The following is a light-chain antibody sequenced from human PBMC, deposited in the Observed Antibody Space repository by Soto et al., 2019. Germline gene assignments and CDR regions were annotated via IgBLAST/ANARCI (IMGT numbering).Light chain of an antibody. CDR1: NRDVGGYNY. V-gene: IGLV2-14*01. J-gene: IGLJ1*01. CDR2: DVS. CDR3: SSYTSGSTLV. Sequence: QSVPTQPSSVSGSPGQSITISCPGTNRDVGGYNYVSWYQQHPGKAPKLMIYDVSNRPSGVSNRFSGSKSGNTASLTISGLQAEDEADYYCSSYTSGSTLVFGTGTKVTVL.